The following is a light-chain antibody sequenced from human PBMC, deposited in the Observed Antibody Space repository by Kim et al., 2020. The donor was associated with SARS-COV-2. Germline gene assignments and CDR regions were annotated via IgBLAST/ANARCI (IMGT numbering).Light chain of an antibody. CDR3: AAWDDSLSVRWV. CDR1: NSNIGVNF. Sequence: KVSIHFSGSNSNIGVNFVYWYQHLPGTAPRLLMSRNNQRPSGVPDRFSGFKSGTSAFLAINGLRSEDEGDYYCAAWDDSLSVRWVFGGGTQLTVL. CDR2: RNN. J-gene: IGLJ3*02. V-gene: IGLV1-47*01.